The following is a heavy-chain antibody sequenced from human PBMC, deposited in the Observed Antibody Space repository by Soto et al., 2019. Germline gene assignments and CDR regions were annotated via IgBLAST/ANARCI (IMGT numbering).Heavy chain of an antibody. J-gene: IGHJ4*02. D-gene: IGHD5-12*01. Sequence: LSLTCAVSGGPISSYSWTWIRQPPGKGLEWVGYILHSGSTYYNPSLKSRVIISVDRSKNQFFLKLMSVTAAETAIYYCASLISRDGYTSFDYWGQGALVTVSS. V-gene: IGHV4-30-2*01. CDR2: ILHSGST. CDR3: ASLISRDGYTSFDY. CDR1: GGPISSYS.